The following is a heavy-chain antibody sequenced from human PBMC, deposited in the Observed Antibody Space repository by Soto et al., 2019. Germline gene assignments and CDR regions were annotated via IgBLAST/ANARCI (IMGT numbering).Heavy chain of an antibody. Sequence: QVQLQQWGAGLLKPSETLSLTCAVYGGSFRGYYWSWIRQPPGKGLEWIGEINHSGSTNYNPSLKSRVTISVDTSKNQFSLKLSSVTAADTAVYYCARDRVRLRWVGDNWFDPGGQGTLVTVSS. CDR2: INHSGST. CDR1: GGSFRGYY. V-gene: IGHV4-34*01. D-gene: IGHD2-21*01. J-gene: IGHJ5*02. CDR3: ARDRVRLRWVGDNWFDP.